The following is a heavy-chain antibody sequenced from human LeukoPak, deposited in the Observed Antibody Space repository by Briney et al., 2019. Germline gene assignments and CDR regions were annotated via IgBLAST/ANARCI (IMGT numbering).Heavy chain of an antibody. D-gene: IGHD6-13*01. Sequence: GGSLRLSCAASGFTFSSYEMNWVRQAPGQGLEWVSYISSSGSTIYSADSVKGRFTISRDNAKNSLYLQMNSLRAEDTAVYYCARRYSSSWYRSAFDIWGQGTMVTVSS. CDR3: ARRYSSSWYRSAFDI. CDR1: GFTFSSYE. J-gene: IGHJ3*02. V-gene: IGHV3-48*03. CDR2: ISSSGSTI.